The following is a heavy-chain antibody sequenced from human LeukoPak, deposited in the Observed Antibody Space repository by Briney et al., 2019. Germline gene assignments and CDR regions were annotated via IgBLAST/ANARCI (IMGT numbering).Heavy chain of an antibody. J-gene: IGHJ5*02. CDR1: GFTFSSYG. CDR3: AKGGSGLYRTYNWFDP. CDR2: IWYDGSNK. V-gene: IGHV3-33*06. D-gene: IGHD6-19*01. Sequence: GGSLRLSCAASGFTFSSYGMHWVRQAPGKGLEWVAVIWYDGSNKFYTDSVKGRFTISRDNSKNTLYLQMDSLRAEDTAVYYCAKGGSGLYRTYNWFDPWGQGTLVTVSS.